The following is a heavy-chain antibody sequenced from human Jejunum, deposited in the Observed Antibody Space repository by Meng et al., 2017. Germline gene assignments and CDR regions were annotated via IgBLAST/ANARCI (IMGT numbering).Heavy chain of an antibody. Sequence: VQLGESGGGLVRPGRSLRLSCAASGFTFSNFGMHWVRQAPGRGMEWVAFIWFDGSNEYYADSVKGRFTISRDNSKNTVYLQMNSLRVEDTAVYYCARAFGGGYPFDYWGQGNLVTVSS. CDR3: ARAFGGGYPFDY. CDR1: GFTFSNFG. J-gene: IGHJ4*02. CDR2: IWFDGSNE. V-gene: IGHV3-33*01. D-gene: IGHD3-10*01.